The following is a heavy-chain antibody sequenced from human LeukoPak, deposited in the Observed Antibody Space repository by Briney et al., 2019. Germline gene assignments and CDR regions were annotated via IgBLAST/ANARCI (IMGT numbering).Heavy chain of an antibody. J-gene: IGHJ4*02. V-gene: IGHV4-59*01. Sequence: SETLSLTCTVSGGSISSYYWSWIRQPPMKGLEWIGYIYYSGSTNYNPSLKSRVTMSVDTSKNQFSLKLTSVTAADTAVYYCARESAAAGYPVDYWGQGTLITVSS. CDR2: IYYSGST. CDR3: ARESAAAGYPVDY. CDR1: GGSISSYY. D-gene: IGHD6-13*01.